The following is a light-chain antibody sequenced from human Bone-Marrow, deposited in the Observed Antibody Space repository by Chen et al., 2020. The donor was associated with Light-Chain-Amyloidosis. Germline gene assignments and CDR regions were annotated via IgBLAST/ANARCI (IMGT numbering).Light chain of an antibody. CDR1: DLPTKY. V-gene: IGLV3-25*03. J-gene: IGLJ2*01. Sequence: SYELTQPPSVSVSPGQTARITCSGDDLPTKYAYWYKQKPGQAPVLVIHRDTERPSGISERFSGSSSGPTATLTISGVQAEDDADYHCQSADSSGTYEVIFGGGTKLTVL. CDR2: RDT. CDR3: QSADSSGTYEVI.